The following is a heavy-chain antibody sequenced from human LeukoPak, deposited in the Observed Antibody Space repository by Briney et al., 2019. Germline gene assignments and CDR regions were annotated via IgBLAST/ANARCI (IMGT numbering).Heavy chain of an antibody. CDR1: GFTFSSYA. Sequence: GGSLRLSCAASGFTFSSYAMHWVRQAPGKGLEWVAVISYDGSNKYYADSVKGRFTISRDNSKNTLYLQMNGLRAEDTAVYYCARGYSSGRNDAFDIWGQGTMVTVSS. D-gene: IGHD6-19*01. V-gene: IGHV3-30-3*01. CDR2: ISYDGSNK. CDR3: ARGYSSGRNDAFDI. J-gene: IGHJ3*02.